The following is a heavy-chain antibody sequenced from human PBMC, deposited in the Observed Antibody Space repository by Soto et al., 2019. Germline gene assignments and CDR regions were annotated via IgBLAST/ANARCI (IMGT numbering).Heavy chain of an antibody. J-gene: IGHJ6*02. Sequence: GGSLRLSCVGSGFTFSSSWMTWARQAPGKGLEWVSAISGSGGSTYYADSVKGRFTISRDNSKNTLYLQMNSLRAEDTAVYYCARVWFGDPTAPYGMDVWGQGTTVTVSS. CDR2: ISGSGGST. CDR3: ARVWFGDPTAPYGMDV. V-gene: IGHV3-23*01. D-gene: IGHD3-10*01. CDR1: GFTFSSSW.